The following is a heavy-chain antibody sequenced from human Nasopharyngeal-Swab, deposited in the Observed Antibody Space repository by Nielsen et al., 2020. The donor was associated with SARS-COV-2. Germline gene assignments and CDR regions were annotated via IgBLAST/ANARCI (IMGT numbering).Heavy chain of an antibody. D-gene: IGHD3-10*01. V-gene: IGHV4-39*07. CDR3: ARGRVSTNTYYYGSGSSYYYYGMDV. CDR1: GGSISSGGYY. CDR2: INHSGST. Sequence: SETLSLTCTVSGGSISSGGYYWSWIRQHPGTGLEWIGEINHSGSTNYNPSLKSRVTISVDTSKNQFSLKLSSVTAADTAVYYCARGRVSTNTYYYGSGSSYYYYGMDVWGQGTTVTVSS. J-gene: IGHJ6*02.